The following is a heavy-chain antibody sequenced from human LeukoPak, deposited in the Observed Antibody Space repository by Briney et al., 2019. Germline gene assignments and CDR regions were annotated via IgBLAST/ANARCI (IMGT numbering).Heavy chain of an antibody. CDR1: GFTFSSYS. V-gene: IGHV3-21*01. J-gene: IGHJ5*02. D-gene: IGHD3-22*01. CDR3: ASQMTMIGWFDP. CDR2: ISSSSSYI. Sequence: PGGSLRLSCAASGFTFSSYSMNWVRQAPGKGLEWVSSISSSSSYIYYADSVKGRFTISRDNAKNSLYLQMNSLRVEDTAVYYCASQMTMIGWFDPWGQGTPVTVSS.